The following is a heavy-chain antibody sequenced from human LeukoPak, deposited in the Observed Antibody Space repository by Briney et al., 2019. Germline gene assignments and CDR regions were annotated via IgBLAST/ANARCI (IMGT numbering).Heavy chain of an antibody. D-gene: IGHD6-13*01. CDR2: IHYSGST. J-gene: IGHJ3*02. V-gene: IGHV4-59*08. Sequence: SETLSLTCTVSGGSISPYYWSWSRQPPGKGVEWIGYIHYSGSTDYSPSLKSRVTISVDTSKNQSSLNLSSVTAADTAVYYCARAAAGAFDIWGQGTMVTVSS. CDR1: GGSISPYY. CDR3: ARAAAGAFDI.